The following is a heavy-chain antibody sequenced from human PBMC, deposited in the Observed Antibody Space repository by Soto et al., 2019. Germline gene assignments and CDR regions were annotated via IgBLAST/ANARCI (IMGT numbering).Heavy chain of an antibody. V-gene: IGHV1-18*01. D-gene: IGHD6-13*01. CDR2: ISAYNGNT. CDR1: GYTFTSYG. J-gene: IGHJ4*02. Sequence: QVQLVQSGSEVKKPGASVKVSCKASGYTFTSYGISWVRQAPGQGPEWMGWISAYNGNTNYAQKLQGRVTMTTDTTTSTACMELRSLRSDDTAVYYCARDLRSIAAAGTEGDYCGQGTLVTV. CDR3: ARDLRSIAAAGTEGDY.